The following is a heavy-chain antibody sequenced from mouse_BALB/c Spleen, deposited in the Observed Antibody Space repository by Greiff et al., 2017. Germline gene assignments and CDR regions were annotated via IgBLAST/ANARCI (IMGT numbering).Heavy chain of an antibody. CDR2: ISSGGST. CDR1: GFTFSSYA. V-gene: IGHV5-6-5*01. D-gene: IGHD1-1*01. J-gene: IGHJ1*01. CDR3: ARVYYGSSYGYFDV. Sequence: EVKVVESGGGLVKPGGSLKLSCAASGFTFSSYAMSWVRQTPEKRLEWVASISSGGSTYYPDSVKGRFTISRDNARNILYLQMSSLRSEDTAMYYCARVYYGSSYGYFDVWGAGTTVTVSS.